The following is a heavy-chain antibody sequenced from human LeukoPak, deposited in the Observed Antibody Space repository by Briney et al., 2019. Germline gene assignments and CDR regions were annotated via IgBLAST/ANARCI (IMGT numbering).Heavy chain of an antibody. CDR3: ARYLSVAAAGPYFDY. CDR2: TAVGSGNT. Sequence: SVKVSCKASGFTFTSSAVQWVRQARGQRLEWIGWTAVGSGNTNYAQKFQERVTITRDMSTSTAYMELSSLRSEDTAVYYCARYLSVAAAGPYFDYWGQGTLVTVSS. D-gene: IGHD6-13*01. J-gene: IGHJ4*02. CDR1: GFTFTSSA. V-gene: IGHV1-58*01.